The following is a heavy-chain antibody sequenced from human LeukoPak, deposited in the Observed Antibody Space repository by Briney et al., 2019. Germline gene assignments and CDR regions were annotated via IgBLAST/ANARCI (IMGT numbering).Heavy chain of an antibody. CDR1: GFTFSSYW. Sequence: GGSLRLSCAASGFTFSSYWMHWVRQAPGEGLVWVSRINTDGSSTIYADSVKGRFTMSRDSAKNTLYLQMNSLRAEDTAVYYCARDSAAHFDHWGQGTLVTVSS. J-gene: IGHJ4*02. CDR2: INTDGSST. CDR3: ARDSAAHFDH. D-gene: IGHD2-15*01. V-gene: IGHV3-74*01.